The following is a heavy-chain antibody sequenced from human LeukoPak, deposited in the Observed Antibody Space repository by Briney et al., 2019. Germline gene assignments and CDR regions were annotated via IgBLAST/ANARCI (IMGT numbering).Heavy chain of an antibody. J-gene: IGHJ4*02. D-gene: IGHD3-9*01. CDR3: ASMGYFDWSSPFDY. CDR1: GGSFSGYY. Sequence: PSETLSLTCPVYGGSFSGYYWSWIRQPPGKGLEWSGEINHSGSTNYNPSLKSRVTISVDTSKNQFPLKLSSVTAADTAVYYCASMGYFDWSSPFDYWGQGTLVTVSS. CDR2: INHSGST. V-gene: IGHV4-34*01.